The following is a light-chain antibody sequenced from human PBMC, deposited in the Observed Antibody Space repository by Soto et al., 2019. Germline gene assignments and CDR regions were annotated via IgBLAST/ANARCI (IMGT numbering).Light chain of an antibody. Sequence: DIQMTQSPSTLSASVGDRVTITCRASQSISSWLAWYQQKPGKAPKLLIYKASSLQSGIPPRFSGSGSGTEFTFIISSLQPDDFATDYCQQYYTYSWTFGQGTKVEIK. CDR1: QSISSW. CDR2: KAS. J-gene: IGKJ1*01. CDR3: QQYYTYSWT. V-gene: IGKV1-5*03.